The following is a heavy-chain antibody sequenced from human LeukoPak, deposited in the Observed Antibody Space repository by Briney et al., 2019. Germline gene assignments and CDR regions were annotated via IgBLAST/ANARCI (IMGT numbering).Heavy chain of an antibody. CDR1: GYNFATYW. CDR3: ARAPTSVSNPYFFDS. V-gene: IGHV5-51*01. D-gene: IGHD4-17*01. J-gene: IGHJ4*02. CDR2: FYPGDSDT. Sequence: GESLTISCQGSGYNFATYWIGWVRQMPGKGLERMGIFYPGDSDTRYSPSFRGQVTLSFDKSIKTAYLHWSSLKASDTAIYYCARAPTSVSNPYFFDSWGQGTLVTVSS.